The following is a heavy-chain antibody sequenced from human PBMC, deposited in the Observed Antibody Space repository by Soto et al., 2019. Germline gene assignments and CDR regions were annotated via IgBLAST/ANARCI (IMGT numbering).Heavy chain of an antibody. V-gene: IGHV1-18*01. Sequence: ASVKVSCKASGYTFISYDLSWVRQAPGHGLEWLGRITPYNGNTNYAQRFQGRVTMTSDTSTNTAYLDLRSLRSDDTAVYYCARDLQTRFSWGSTTPQYSYYGMEVWGQGTTVTVSS. CDR2: ITPYNGNT. CDR3: ARDLQTRFSWGSTTPQYSYYGMEV. CDR1: GYTFISYD. J-gene: IGHJ6*02. D-gene: IGHD3-16*01.